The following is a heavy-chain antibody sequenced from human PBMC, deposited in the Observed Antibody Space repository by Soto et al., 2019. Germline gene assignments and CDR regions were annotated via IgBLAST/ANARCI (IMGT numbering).Heavy chain of an antibody. CDR2: IYYSGST. V-gene: IGHV4-59*08. J-gene: IGHJ3*01. CDR3: ARHEAGDYFRSAGAFDF. Sequence: SETLSFTCTVSGGSISSFYWSWIRQPPGKGLEWIGFIYYSGSTNYNPSLKSRVTISVDTSNKHFSLILSSVTAADTAMYYCARHEAGDYFRSAGAFDFWGQGTMVTVSS. CDR1: GGSISSFY. D-gene: IGHD4-17*01.